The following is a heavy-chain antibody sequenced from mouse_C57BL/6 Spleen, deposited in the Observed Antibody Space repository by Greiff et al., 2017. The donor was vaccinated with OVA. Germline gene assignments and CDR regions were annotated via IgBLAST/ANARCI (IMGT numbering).Heavy chain of an antibody. Sequence: EVQLVESGGGLVKPGGSLKLSCAASGFTFSDYGMHWVRQAPEKGLEWVAYISSGSSTLYYADPVKGRFTISRDNAKNTLFLQMTSLRSEDTAMYYCARRAAQAGAWFAYWGQGTLVTVSA. V-gene: IGHV5-17*01. CDR3: ARRAAQAGAWFAY. CDR1: GFTFSDYG. D-gene: IGHD3-2*02. CDR2: ISSGSSTL. J-gene: IGHJ3*01.